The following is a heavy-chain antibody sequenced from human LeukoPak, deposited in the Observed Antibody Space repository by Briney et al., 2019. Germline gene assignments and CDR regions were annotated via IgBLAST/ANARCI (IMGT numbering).Heavy chain of an antibody. CDR3: AKTDYAGYSSGWTFDY. D-gene: IGHD6-19*01. CDR1: GFTFSSYA. CDR2: ISGSGGST. J-gene: IGHJ4*02. Sequence: GGSLRLSCAASGFTFSSYAMSWVRQAPGKGLEWVSAISGSGGSTYYADSVKGRLTISRDNSKNTLYLQMNSLRAEDTAVYYCAKTDYAGYSSGWTFDYWGQGTLVTVSS. V-gene: IGHV3-23*01.